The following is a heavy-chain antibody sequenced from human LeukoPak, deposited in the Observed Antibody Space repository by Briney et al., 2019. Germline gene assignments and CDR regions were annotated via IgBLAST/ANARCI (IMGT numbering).Heavy chain of an antibody. J-gene: IGHJ4*02. CDR3: ARLGGHYYVSSGYQKIDY. CDR1: GGSISSYY. CDR2: IYYSGST. D-gene: IGHD3-22*01. Sequence: TSETLSLTCTVSGGSISSYYWSWIRQPPGKGLEWIGYIYYSGSTNYNPSLKSRVTISVDTSKNQFSLKLSSVTAADTAVYYCARLGGHYYVSSGYQKIDYWGQGTLVTVSS. V-gene: IGHV4-59*01.